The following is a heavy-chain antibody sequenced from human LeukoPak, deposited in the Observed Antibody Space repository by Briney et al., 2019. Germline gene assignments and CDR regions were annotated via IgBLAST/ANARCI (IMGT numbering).Heavy chain of an antibody. CDR2: IKQDASEE. CDR1: GFSFSSYW. D-gene: IGHD1-14*01. Sequence: GGSLRLSCAASGFSFSSYWMTWVRQAPGKGLEWVANIKQDASEEHYVESVKGRFPISRDNAKSSLYLQMTRPRVEDTALYLCASTAPLTYWGQRTLVTVPS. V-gene: IGHV3-7*01. CDR3: ASTAPLTY. J-gene: IGHJ1*01.